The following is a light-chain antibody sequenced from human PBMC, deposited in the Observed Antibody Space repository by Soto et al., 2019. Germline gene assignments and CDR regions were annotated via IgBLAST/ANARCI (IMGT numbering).Light chain of an antibody. CDR3: QQGDSFPLT. Sequence: DIQMTQSPSSVSASVGDRVTITCRASQGVGTWLAWYQQKPGEAPRFLIYTASTLHSGVPSRFSGSGSVTDFTLTITSLQPEDFATYYCQQGDSFPLTFGGGTKVEIK. CDR2: TAS. V-gene: IGKV1-12*01. J-gene: IGKJ4*01. CDR1: QGVGTW.